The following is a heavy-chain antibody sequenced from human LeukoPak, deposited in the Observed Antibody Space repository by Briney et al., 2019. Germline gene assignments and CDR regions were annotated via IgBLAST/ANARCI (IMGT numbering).Heavy chain of an antibody. CDR1: GDSISNYY. J-gene: IGHJ6*03. CDR2: IYASGSS. Sequence: PSETLSPTCTVSGDSISNYYWSWVRQPAGKGLEWIGRIYASGSSNYNPSLKSRITMSVDTSKNQFSLKLSSVTAADTAVYYCARCLNTYYYDNSGYSPEHYYMDVWGKGTTVIVSS. D-gene: IGHD3-22*01. V-gene: IGHV4-4*07. CDR3: ARCLNTYYYDNSGYSPEHYYMDV.